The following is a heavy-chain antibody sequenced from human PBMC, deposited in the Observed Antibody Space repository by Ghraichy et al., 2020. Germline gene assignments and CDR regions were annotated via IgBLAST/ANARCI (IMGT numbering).Heavy chain of an antibody. CDR3: ARHGCAGDCPSPKWFDP. CDR2: IPYSGAT. Sequence: SETLSLTCTVAGASIRSGPYYWGWIRQPPGRGLEWIGSIPYSGATYYNPSLKSRVTISIDTSKNEFSLKLKSVTAADTAVYFCARHGCAGDCPSPKWFDPWGQGTLVTVSS. V-gene: IGHV4-39*01. D-gene: IGHD2-21*02. CDR1: GASIRSGPYY. J-gene: IGHJ5*02.